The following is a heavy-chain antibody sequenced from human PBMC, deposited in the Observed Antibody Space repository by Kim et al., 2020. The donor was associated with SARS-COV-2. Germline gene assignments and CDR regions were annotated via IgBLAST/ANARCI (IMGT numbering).Heavy chain of an antibody. CDR3: AREWPQFYFAY. CDR2: ISEDGSRK. J-gene: IGHJ4*02. Sequence: GGSLRLSCAASEFTFTTYGIHWVRQAPGKGLEWVTFISEDGSRKFYANSVKGRFTVSRDNSKDTVYLQMNSLRPEDSSMYYCAREWPQFYFAYWGQGTLV. CDR1: EFTFTTYG. V-gene: IGHV3-30*03.